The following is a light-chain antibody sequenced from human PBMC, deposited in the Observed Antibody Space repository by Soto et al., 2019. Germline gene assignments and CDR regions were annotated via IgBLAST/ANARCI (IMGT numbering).Light chain of an antibody. CDR3: CSFAGNSTVI. CDR1: SSNVGNYNL. Sequence: QSALTQPASVSGSPGQSITISCIGTSSNVGNYNLVSWYQQYPGRSPKLMIYGGSRRPSGISNRFSGSKSDNTATLTISGLQAEDEATYFCCSFAGNSTVIFGGGTKLTVL. J-gene: IGLJ2*01. CDR2: GGS. V-gene: IGLV2-23*01.